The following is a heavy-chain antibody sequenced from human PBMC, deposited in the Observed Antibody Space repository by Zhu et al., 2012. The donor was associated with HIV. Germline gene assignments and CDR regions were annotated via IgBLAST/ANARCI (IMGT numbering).Heavy chain of an antibody. J-gene: IGHJ2*01. CDR2: IYHSGST. CDR3: ARERASGYYVTNWYFDL. V-gene: IGHV4-38-2*02. Sequence: QVQLQESGPGLVKPSETLSLTCAVSGYSISSGYYWGWIRQPPGKGLEWIGSIYHSGSTYYNPSLKSRVTISVDTSKNQFSLKLSSVTAADTAVYYCARERASGYYVTNWYFDLWGLAPWSLSPQ. D-gene: IGHD3-22*01. CDR1: GYSISSGYY.